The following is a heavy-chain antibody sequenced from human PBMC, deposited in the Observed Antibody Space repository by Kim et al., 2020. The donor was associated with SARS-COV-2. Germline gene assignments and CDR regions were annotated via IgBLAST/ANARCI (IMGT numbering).Heavy chain of an antibody. CDR3: ARDHRPDSGYWYFDL. CDR1: GGSISSSSYY. CDR2: IYYSGST. D-gene: IGHD2-8*02. Sequence: SETLSLTCTVSGGSISSSSYYWGWIRQPPGKGLEWIGSIYYSGSTYYNPSLKSRVTISVDTSKNQFSLKLSSVTAADTAVYYCARDHRPDSGYWYFDLWG. V-gene: IGHV4-39*07. J-gene: IGHJ2*01.